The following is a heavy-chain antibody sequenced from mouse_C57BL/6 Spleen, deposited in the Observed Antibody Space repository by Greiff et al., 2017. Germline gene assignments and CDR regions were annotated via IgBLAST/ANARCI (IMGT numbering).Heavy chain of an antibody. V-gene: IGHV1-59*01. CDR2: IDPSDSYT. Sequence: QVQLQQPGAELVRPGTSVKLSCKASGYTFTSYWMHWVKQRPGQGLEWIGVIDPSDSYTNYNQKLKGKATLTVDTSSSTAYMQLSSLTSEDSAVYYCARRDYYDYEGYYAMDYWGQGTSVTVSS. CDR3: ARRDYYDYEGYYAMDY. D-gene: IGHD2-4*01. CDR1: GYTFTSYW. J-gene: IGHJ4*01.